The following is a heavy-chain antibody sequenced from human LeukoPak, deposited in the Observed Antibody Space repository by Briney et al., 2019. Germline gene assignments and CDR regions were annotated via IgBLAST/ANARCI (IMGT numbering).Heavy chain of an antibody. D-gene: IGHD1-26*01. CDR3: ARIRGSYGLHDAFDI. CDR2: ISYDGSNK. CDR1: GFTFSSYA. Sequence: PGRSLRLSCAASGFTFSSYAMHWVRQAPGKGLEWVAVISYDGSNKYYADSVKGRFTISRDNSKNTLYLQMNSLRAEDTAVYYCARIRGSYGLHDAFDIWGQGTMVTVSS. V-gene: IGHV3-30-3*01. J-gene: IGHJ3*02.